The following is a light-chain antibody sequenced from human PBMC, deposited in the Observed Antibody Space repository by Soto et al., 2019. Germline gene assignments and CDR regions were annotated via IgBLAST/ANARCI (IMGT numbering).Light chain of an antibody. CDR3: QKGYMRPVV. J-gene: IGKJ1*01. V-gene: IGKV1-39*01. CDR2: SAS. CDR1: QTISRY. Sequence: IQISLSPSSLSASVGDIVTITCTASQTISRYLNWYWQRPGKAPNLLIYSASSLQSGVPSRFSGSGSGTDFTLTISSLQPEDLATYYCQKGYMRPVVVGSGTKVDIK.